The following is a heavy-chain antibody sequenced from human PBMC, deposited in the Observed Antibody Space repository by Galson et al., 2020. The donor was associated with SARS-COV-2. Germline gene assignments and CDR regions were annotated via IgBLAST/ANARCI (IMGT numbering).Heavy chain of an antibody. CDR1: GYSVSTTNY. CDR3: AIQGVNMIVLVTVPGWYFDL. CDR2: VYPSGTT. Sequence: SETLSLTCTVSGYSVSTTNYWGWVRQPPGRGLEWNGSVYPSGTTYYNPSLNSRVNITVDTSKHQFSLRLDSVAAADTALYYCAIQGVNMIVLVTVPGWYFDLWVRGTLVTVSS. V-gene: IGHV4-38-2*02. J-gene: IGHJ2*01. D-gene: IGHD3-22*01.